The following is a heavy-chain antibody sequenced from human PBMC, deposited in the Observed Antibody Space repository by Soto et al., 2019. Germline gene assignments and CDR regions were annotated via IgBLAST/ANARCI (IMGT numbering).Heavy chain of an antibody. V-gene: IGHV6-1*01. Sequence: SQTLSLTCAISGDSVSSNSAAWNWIRQSPSRGLEWLGRTYYRSKWYNDYAVSVKSRITINPDTSKNQFSLQLNSVTPEDTAVYYCAIDNPPHGAAADPFDYWGQGTSVTVSS. CDR3: AIDNPPHGAAADPFDY. CDR1: GDSVSSNSAA. J-gene: IGHJ4*02. D-gene: IGHD6-13*01. CDR2: TYYRSKWYN.